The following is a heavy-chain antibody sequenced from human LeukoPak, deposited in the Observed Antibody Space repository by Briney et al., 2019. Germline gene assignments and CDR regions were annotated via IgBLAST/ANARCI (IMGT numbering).Heavy chain of an antibody. CDR1: GFTFSSYS. Sequence: GGSLRLSCAASGFTFSSYSMNWVRQAPGKGLEWVSYISSSSSTIYYADSVKGRFTISRDNAKNSLYLQMNSLRDEDTAVYYCARVPKYYDFWSGYYGYFGYWGQGTLVTVSS. V-gene: IGHV3-48*02. CDR3: ARVPKYYDFWSGYYGYFGY. CDR2: ISSSSSTI. D-gene: IGHD3-3*01. J-gene: IGHJ4*02.